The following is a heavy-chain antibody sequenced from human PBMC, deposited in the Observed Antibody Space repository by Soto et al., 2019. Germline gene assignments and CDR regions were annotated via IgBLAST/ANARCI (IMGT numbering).Heavy chain of an antibody. V-gene: IGHV1-69*01. CDR1: GGTFSSYS. J-gene: IGHJ5*02. D-gene: IGHD5-12*01. CDR2: IIPMYVTP. Sequence: QVQLVQSGAEVERPGSSVKVSCKASGGTFSSYSVSWVRQAPGQGLEWMGGIIPMYVTPNYAHKFQGRVTITADESTSTAYMELSSLRSDDTAIYYCARGGDGYNQVDIYRFDPWGQGTLVTVSS. CDR3: ARGGDGYNQVDIYRFDP.